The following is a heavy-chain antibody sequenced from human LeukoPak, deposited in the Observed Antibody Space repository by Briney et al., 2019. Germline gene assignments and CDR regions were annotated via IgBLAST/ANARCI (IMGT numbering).Heavy chain of an antibody. J-gene: IGHJ4*02. CDR1: GFTFSTYW. D-gene: IGHD3-22*01. CDR3: AKDRYDSSGYYPFDY. Sequence: PGGSLRLSCAASGFTFSTYWMHWVRQAPGKGLEWVAVIWYDGSNKYYADSVKGRFTISRDNSKNTLYLQMNSLRAEDTAVYYCAKDRYDSSGYYPFDYWGQGTLVTASS. CDR2: IWYDGSNK. V-gene: IGHV3-33*06.